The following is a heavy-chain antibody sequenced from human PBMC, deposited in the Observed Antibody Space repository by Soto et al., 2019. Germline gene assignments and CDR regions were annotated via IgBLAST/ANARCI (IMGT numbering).Heavy chain of an antibody. CDR1: GFTFDDYA. V-gene: IGHV3-9*01. Sequence: EVQLVESGGGLVQPGRSLRLSCAASGFTFDDYAMHWVRQAPGKGLEWVSSISWNSETTGYADSVKGRFTISRDNAKNSLYLPMNSLRVEDTALYYCAKEPGGDLVRGEILYYFEYWGQGTLVTVSS. D-gene: IGHD3-10*01. CDR3: AKEPGGDLVRGEILYYFEY. J-gene: IGHJ4*02. CDR2: ISWNSETT.